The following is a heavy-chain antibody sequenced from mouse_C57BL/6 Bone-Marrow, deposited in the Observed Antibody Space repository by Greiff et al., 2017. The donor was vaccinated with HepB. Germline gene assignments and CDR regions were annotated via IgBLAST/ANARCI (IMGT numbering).Heavy chain of an antibody. J-gene: IGHJ3*01. CDR3: ARPHYYGSRWFAY. V-gene: IGHV1-81*01. Sequence: QVQLKESGAELARPGASVKLSCKASGYTFTSYGISWVKQRTGQGLEWIGEIYPRSGNTYYNEKFKGKATLTADKSSSTAYMELRSLTSEDSAVYFCARPHYYGSRWFAYWGQGTLVTVSA. D-gene: IGHD1-1*01. CDR1: GYTFTSYG. CDR2: IYPRSGNT.